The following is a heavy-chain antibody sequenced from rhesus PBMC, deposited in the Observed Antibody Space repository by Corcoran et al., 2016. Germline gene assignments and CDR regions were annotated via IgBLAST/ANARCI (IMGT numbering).Heavy chain of an antibody. CDR1: GFTFSRYW. D-gene: IGHD3-34*01. J-gene: IGHJ4*01. CDR2: INSGGGST. Sequence: EVQLVESGGGLAKPGGSLRLSCAASGFTFSRYWMNWVRQTPGKGLEWISAINSGGGSTYYADSVKGRVNISRDNSKNTLSLQMNSLRAEDTAVYYCAKSNWGDYYIDYWGQGVLVTVSS. CDR3: AKSNWGDYYIDY. V-gene: IGHV3S42*01.